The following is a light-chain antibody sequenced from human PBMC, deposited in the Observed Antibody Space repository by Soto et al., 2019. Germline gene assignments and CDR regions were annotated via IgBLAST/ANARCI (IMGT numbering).Light chain of an antibody. J-gene: IGKJ1*01. Sequence: DIQMTQSPSSLSASIGDRVTITCLASQTISTYLHWYQQRPGKAPNLLIHSASTLQSGVPARFSGSGSGTDFPLTITALQPEDFETYYCLQTYNTPRTFGQGTKVDIK. CDR1: QTISTY. CDR3: LQTYNTPRT. CDR2: SAS. V-gene: IGKV1-39*01.